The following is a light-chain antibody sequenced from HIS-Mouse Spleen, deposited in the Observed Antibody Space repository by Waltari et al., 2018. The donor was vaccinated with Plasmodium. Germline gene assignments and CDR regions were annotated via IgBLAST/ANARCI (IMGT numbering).Light chain of an antibody. Sequence: DIQMTQPPSSLSASVVDRVTITCRASQSISSYLNWYQQKPGKAPKLLIYAASSLQSGVPSRFSGSGSGTDFTLTISSLQPEDFATYYCQQSYSTPPTFGGGTKVEIK. CDR1: QSISSY. CDR3: QQSYSTPPT. V-gene: IGKV1-39*01. J-gene: IGKJ4*01. CDR2: AAS.